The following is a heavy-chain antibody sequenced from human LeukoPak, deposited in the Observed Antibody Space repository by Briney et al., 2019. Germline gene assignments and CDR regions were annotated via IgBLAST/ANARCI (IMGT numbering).Heavy chain of an antibody. D-gene: IGHD3-3*01. J-gene: IGHJ4*02. V-gene: IGHV3-23*01. Sequence: GGSLRLSCAASGFTFSSYAMSWVRQAPGKGLEWVSAISGSGGSTYYADSVKGRFTISRDNSKNTLYLQMNSLRAEDTAVYYCAKATQTGMRFLEWLYDYWGQGILVTVSS. CDR1: GFTFSSYA. CDR3: AKATQTGMRFLEWLYDY. CDR2: ISGSGGST.